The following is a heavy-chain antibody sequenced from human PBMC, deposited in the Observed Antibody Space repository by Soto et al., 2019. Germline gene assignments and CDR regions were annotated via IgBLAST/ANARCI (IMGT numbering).Heavy chain of an antibody. D-gene: IGHD1-26*01. CDR2: ISYDGSNK. V-gene: IGHV3-30*14. CDR3: ARGGSRNSGSYHHAFDI. Sequence: QVQLVESGGGVVQPGRSLRLSCAASGFTFSSYAMHWVRQAPGKGLEWVAVISYDGSNKYYADSVKGRFTISRDNSKNTLYLQMNSLRAEDTAVYYCARGGSRNSGSYHHAFDIWGQGTMVTVSS. J-gene: IGHJ3*02. CDR1: GFTFSSYA.